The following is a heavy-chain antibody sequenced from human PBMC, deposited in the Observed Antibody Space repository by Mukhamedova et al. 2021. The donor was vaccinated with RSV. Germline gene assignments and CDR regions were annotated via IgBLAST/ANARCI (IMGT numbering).Heavy chain of an antibody. Sequence: ADSVKGRFSISRDNSKNTLYLQMNSLRAEDTAVYYCARVSPFPCIDYWGQGTLVTVSS. V-gene: IGHV3-53*01. CDR3: ARVSPFPCIDY. J-gene: IGHJ4*02.